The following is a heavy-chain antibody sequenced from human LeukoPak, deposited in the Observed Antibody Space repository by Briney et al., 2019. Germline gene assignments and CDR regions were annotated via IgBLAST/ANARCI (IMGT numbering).Heavy chain of an antibody. V-gene: IGHV4-30-2*01. D-gene: IGHD2-2*01. J-gene: IGHJ3*02. Sequence: PSETLSLTCAVSGGSISSGGYSWSWIRQPPGKGLEWIGYIYHSGSTYYNPSLKSRVTISVDRSKNQFSLKLSSVTAADTAVYYCARGYCSSTSCYEAFDIWGQGTMVTVSS. CDR2: IYHSGST. CDR3: ARGYCSSTSCYEAFDI. CDR1: GGSISSGGYS.